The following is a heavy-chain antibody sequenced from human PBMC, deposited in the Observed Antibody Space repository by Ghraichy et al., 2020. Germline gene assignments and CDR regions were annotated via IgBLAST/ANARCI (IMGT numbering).Heavy chain of an antibody. Sequence: SVKVSCKASGGTFSSYAISWVRQAPGQGLEWMGGIIPIFGTANYAQKFQGRVTITADESTSTAYMELSSLRSEDTAVYYCAREQLGSYHYYYYYGMDVWGQGTTVTVSS. V-gene: IGHV1-69*13. D-gene: IGHD6-13*01. CDR3: AREQLGSYHYYYYYGMDV. CDR2: IIPIFGTA. J-gene: IGHJ6*02. CDR1: GGTFSSYA.